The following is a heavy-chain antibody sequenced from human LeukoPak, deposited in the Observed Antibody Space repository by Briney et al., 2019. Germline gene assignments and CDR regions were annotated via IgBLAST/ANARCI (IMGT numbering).Heavy chain of an antibody. J-gene: IGHJ4*02. V-gene: IGHV4-59*01. CDR1: GGSINDAS. D-gene: IGHD3-10*01. CDR2: IYHSGGT. Sequence: SETLSLTCTVTGGSINDASWNWIRKPPGQGLEWIGYIYHSGGTNYNPSLKSRVTISLDTSKNQFSLKLSSVTAADTAVYYCARVGTYYRSLDSWGQGTLVTVSS. CDR3: ARVGTYYRSLDS.